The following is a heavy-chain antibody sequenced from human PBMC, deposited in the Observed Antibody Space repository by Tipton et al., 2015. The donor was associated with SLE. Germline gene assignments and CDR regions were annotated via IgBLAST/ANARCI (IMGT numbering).Heavy chain of an antibody. CDR3: ARGQWYYYYMDV. D-gene: IGHD6-19*01. Sequence: GLVKPSETLSLTCAVYGGSFSGYYWSWIRQPPGKGLEWIGEINHSGSTNYNPSLKSRVTISVDTSKNQFSLKLSSVTAADTAVYYCARGQWYYYYMDVWGKGTTVTVSS. J-gene: IGHJ6*03. V-gene: IGHV4-34*01. CDR2: INHSGST. CDR1: GGSFSGYY.